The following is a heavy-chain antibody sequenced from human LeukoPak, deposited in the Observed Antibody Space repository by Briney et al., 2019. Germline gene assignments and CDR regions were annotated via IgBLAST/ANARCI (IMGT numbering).Heavy chain of an antibody. D-gene: IGHD4/OR15-4a*01. V-gene: IGHV4-34*01. CDR3: ARGRGTMVTIFDY. Sequence: SETLSLTCAVSGGSFSGHYWSWIRQPPGKGLEWIGEINHSGSTNYNPSLKSRVTISVDTSKNQFSLKLSSVTAADTAVYYCARGRGTMVTIFDYWGQGTLVTVSS. J-gene: IGHJ4*02. CDR1: GGSFSGHY. CDR2: INHSGST.